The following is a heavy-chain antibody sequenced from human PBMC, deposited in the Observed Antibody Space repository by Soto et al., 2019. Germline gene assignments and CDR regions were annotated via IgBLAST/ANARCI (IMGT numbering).Heavy chain of an antibody. J-gene: IGHJ2*01. V-gene: IGHV4-34*01. CDR3: ARESNDILTGPPWVWYFDL. CDR2: INARGSI. CDR1: GGSFSGYY. D-gene: IGHD3-9*01. Sequence: QVQLQQWGAGPLRPLETLSLTCGVSGGSFSGYYWAWIRQSPGKGLEWIGEINARGSINYNPSLKSRVSISVDTSKNHYSLNLRSVTAADTAVYYCARESNDILTGPPWVWYFDLWGRGTLVTVSS.